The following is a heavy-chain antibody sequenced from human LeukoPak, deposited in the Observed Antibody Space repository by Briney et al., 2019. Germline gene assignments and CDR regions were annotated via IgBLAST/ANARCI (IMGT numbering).Heavy chain of an antibody. V-gene: IGHV4-59*08. CDR3: ARADLTYDY. J-gene: IGHJ4*02. CDR2: IYYSGST. CDR1: GDSISSYY. Sequence: SETLSLTCTVSGDSISSYYWSWIRQPPGKGLEWIGYIYYSGSTNYNPSLKSRVTISLDTSKNQFSLKLSSVTAADTAVYYCARADLTYDYWGQGTLVTVSS.